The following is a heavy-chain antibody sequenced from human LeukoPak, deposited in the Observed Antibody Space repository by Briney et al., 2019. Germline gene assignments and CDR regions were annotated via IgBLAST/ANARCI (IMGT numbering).Heavy chain of an antibody. J-gene: IGHJ6*02. D-gene: IGHD1-20*01. CDR1: GYTFTSYG. V-gene: IGHV1-18*01. CDR2: ISAYNGNT. Sequence: WASVKVSCKASGYTFTSYGISWVRQAPGQGLEWMGWISAYNGNTNYAQKLQGRVTMTTDTSTSTAYMELRSLRSDDTAVYYCARPGYNWNQGYGMDVWGQGTTVTVSS. CDR3: ARPGYNWNQGYGMDV.